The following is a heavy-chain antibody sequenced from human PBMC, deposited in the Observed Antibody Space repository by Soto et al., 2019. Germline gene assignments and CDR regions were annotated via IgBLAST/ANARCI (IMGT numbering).Heavy chain of an antibody. V-gene: IGHV4-30-4*01. CDR1: GGSISSGDYY. J-gene: IGHJ4*02. D-gene: IGHD1-1*01. CDR3: ARERVPIASPDAYFDY. CDR2: IYYSGST. Sequence: QVQLQESGPGLVKPSQTLSLTCTVSGGSISSGDYYWSWIRQPPGKGLEWIGYIYYSGSTYYNPSLKSRVTISVDTSKNQFSLKLSSVTAADTAVYYCARERVPIASPDAYFDYWAQGTLVTVSS.